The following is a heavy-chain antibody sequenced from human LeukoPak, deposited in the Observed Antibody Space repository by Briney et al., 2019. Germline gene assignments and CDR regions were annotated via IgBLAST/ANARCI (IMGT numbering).Heavy chain of an antibody. CDR3: ATEGGSGSYYGDDAFDM. CDR1: GFSFTNTW. J-gene: IGHJ3*02. D-gene: IGHD3-10*01. Sequence: GGCLRLSCEASGFSFTNTWMSWVRQAPGKGLEWVGRVKSKAEDGTTDYAAPVQGRFTISRDDSKNTLSLQMNSLKTEDTAVYYCATEGGSGSYYGDDAFDMWGQGTMVTVSS. CDR2: VKSKAEDGTT. V-gene: IGHV3-15*01.